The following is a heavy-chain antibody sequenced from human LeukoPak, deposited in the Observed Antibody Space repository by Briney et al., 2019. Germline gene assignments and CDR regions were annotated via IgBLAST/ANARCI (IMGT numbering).Heavy chain of an antibody. V-gene: IGHV3-11*01. Sequence: PGGSLRLSCAASGFTFSDYYMSWIRQAPGKGLEWVSYISSSGSTIYYADSVKGRFTISRDNAKNSLYLQMNSLRAEDTAVYYCARDSLQGWLQFLFDYWGQGTLVTVSS. D-gene: IGHD3-3*01. CDR1: GFTFSDYY. CDR2: ISSSGSTI. J-gene: IGHJ4*02. CDR3: ARDSLQGWLQFLFDY.